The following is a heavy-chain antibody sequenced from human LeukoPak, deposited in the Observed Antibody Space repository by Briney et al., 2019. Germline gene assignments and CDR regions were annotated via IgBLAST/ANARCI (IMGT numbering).Heavy chain of an antibody. CDR3: ARSTDYDSSGYSYPTYYYFDY. Sequence: SETLSLTCAVYGGSFSGYYWSWIRQPPGKGLEWIGEINHSGSTNYNPSLKSRVTISVDPSKTQFSLNLSYVTAADTAVYYCARSTDYDSSGYSYPTYYYFDYWGQGTLVTVSS. D-gene: IGHD3-22*01. J-gene: IGHJ4*02. CDR1: GGSFSGYY. V-gene: IGHV4-34*01. CDR2: INHSGST.